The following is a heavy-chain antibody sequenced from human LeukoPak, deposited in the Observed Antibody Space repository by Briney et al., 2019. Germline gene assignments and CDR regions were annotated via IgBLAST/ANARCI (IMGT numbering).Heavy chain of an antibody. V-gene: IGHV3-21*01. CDR3: ARVGGTAAAGSGMDV. CDR2: ISSNGNFI. J-gene: IGHJ6*02. Sequence: GGSLRLSCAASGFTFSTFTMNWVRQAPGKGLEWVSSISSNGNFIYDANSVKGRFTVSRDNAKNSLYVQMNSLRAEDTAIYYCARVGGTAAAGSGMDVWGQGTTVTVSS. CDR1: GFTFSTFT. D-gene: IGHD6-13*01.